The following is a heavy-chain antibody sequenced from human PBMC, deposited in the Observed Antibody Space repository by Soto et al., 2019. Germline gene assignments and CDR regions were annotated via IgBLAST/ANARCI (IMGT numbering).Heavy chain of an antibody. V-gene: IGHV3-74*01. CDR3: ARDRSYSLDV. J-gene: IGHJ6*02. CDR1: GSTFSNDW. CDR2: INSDGSST. Sequence: EVQLVESGGGLLQPGGSLRLSCAVSGSTFSNDWMHWVRQAPGKGLVWVSHINSDGSSTNYADFVKGRFTIARDNAKNTVYLQRNSLRADDTAVYYCARDRSYSLDVWGQGTTVTVSS.